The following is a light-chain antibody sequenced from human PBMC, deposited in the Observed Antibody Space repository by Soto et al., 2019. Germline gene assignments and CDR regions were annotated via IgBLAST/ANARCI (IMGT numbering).Light chain of an antibody. CDR1: SGDVGGYNY. Sequence: QSALTQPPSASGSPGQSVAISCSGTSGDVGGYNYVSWYQQHPGKAPKLIIYDVNKRPSGVPDRFSGSKSGNTASLTGSGLQAEDEADYYCSSHAASGVFGGGTKLTVL. CDR2: DVN. V-gene: IGLV2-8*01. CDR3: SSHAASGV. J-gene: IGLJ3*02.